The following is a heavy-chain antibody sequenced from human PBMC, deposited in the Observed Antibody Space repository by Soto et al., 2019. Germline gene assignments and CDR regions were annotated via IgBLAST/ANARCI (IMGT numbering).Heavy chain of an antibody. CDR3: AKDFQYYGSGSYPDY. J-gene: IGHJ4*02. CDR2: ISGSGGST. D-gene: IGHD3-10*01. V-gene: IGHV3-23*01. CDR1: GFTFSSYA. Sequence: GGSLRLSCAASGFTFSSYAMSWVRQAPGKGLEWVSAISGSGGSTYYADSVKGRFTISRDNSKNALYLQMNSLRAEDTAVYYCAKDFQYYGSGSYPDYWGQGTLVTVSS.